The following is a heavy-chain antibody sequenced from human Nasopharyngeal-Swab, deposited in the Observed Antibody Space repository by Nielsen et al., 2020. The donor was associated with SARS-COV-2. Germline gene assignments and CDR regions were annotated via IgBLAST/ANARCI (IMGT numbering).Heavy chain of an antibody. CDR2: ISYDGSNK. D-gene: IGHD2-15*01. V-gene: IGHV3-30-3*01. Sequence: GGSLRLSCAASGFTFSSYAMHWVRQAPGKGLEWVAVISYDGSNKYYADSVKGRFTISRDNSKNTLYLQMNSLRAEDTAVYYCARGDYCSGGSCYERGNYDYYGMDVWGQGTTVTVSS. J-gene: IGHJ6*02. CDR1: GFTFSSYA. CDR3: ARGDYCSGGSCYERGNYDYYGMDV.